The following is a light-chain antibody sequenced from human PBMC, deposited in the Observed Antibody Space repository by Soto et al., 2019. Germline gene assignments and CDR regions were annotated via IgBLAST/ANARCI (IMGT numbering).Light chain of an antibody. Sequence: DIQMTQSPSTLSASVEDRVTITCRASQSISSWLAWYQQKPGKAPKLLIYKAFSLESGVPSRFSGSGSGTEFTLTISSLQPDDFATYYCQQYNSYALTFRRGTKVQIK. V-gene: IGKV1-5*03. CDR1: QSISSW. CDR2: KAF. J-gene: IGKJ4*01. CDR3: QQYNSYALT.